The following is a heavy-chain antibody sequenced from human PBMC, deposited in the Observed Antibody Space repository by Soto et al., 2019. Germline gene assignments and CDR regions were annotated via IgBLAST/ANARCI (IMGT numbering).Heavy chain of an antibody. V-gene: IGHV3-66*04. J-gene: IGHJ3*02. Sequence: GSLRLSCAASGFTVSSNYMSWVRQAPGKGLEWVSVIYSGGSTYYADSVKGRFTISRDNSKNTLYLQMNSLRAEDTAVYYCAKPYWPDLAFDIWGQGTMVTVSS. D-gene: IGHD2-8*02. CDR1: GFTVSSNY. CDR3: AKPYWPDLAFDI. CDR2: IYSGGST.